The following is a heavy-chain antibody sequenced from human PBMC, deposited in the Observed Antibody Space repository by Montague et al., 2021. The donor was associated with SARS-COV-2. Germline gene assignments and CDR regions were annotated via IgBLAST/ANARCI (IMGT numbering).Heavy chain of an antibody. CDR3: ARGGLGNRGFDY. D-gene: IGHD3/OR15-3a*01. Sequence: SETLSLTCVVSDVSLSSSTWWSWVRQSPEKGLEWVGETYLSGFTXXNPXVKSRVTISLDDSRSQFSLRLTSVTAADTAVYFCARGGLGNRGFDYWGQGALVTVSS. CDR2: TYLSGFT. CDR1: DVSLSSSTW. J-gene: IGHJ4*02. V-gene: IGHV4-4*02.